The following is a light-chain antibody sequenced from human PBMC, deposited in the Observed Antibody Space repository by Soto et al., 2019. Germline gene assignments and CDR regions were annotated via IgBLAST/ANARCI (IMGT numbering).Light chain of an antibody. Sequence: EIVLTQSPATLSLSPGERATLSCTASQSVSSYLAWYQQKPGQAPRLLISDASNRATGIPARFSGSGSATDFPLTISSLEPEDFAVYYCQQRSNWPPYTFGQGTKLEIK. CDR1: QSVSSY. CDR2: DAS. CDR3: QQRSNWPPYT. V-gene: IGKV3-11*01. J-gene: IGKJ2*01.